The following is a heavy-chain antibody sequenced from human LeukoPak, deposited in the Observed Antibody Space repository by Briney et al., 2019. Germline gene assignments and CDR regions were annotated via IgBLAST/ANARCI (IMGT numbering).Heavy chain of an antibody. J-gene: IGHJ4*02. V-gene: IGHV3-23*01. CDR2: ISDSGGRT. D-gene: IGHD3-22*01. CDR1: GITLSNYG. Sequence: GGSLRLSCAVSGITLSNYGMSWVRQAPGKGLEWVAGISDSGGRTNYADSVKGRFTISRGNPKNTLYLQMNSLRAEDTAVYFCAKRGVVIRVILVGFHKEAYYFDSWGQGALITVSS. CDR3: AKRGVVIRVILVGFHKEAYYFDS.